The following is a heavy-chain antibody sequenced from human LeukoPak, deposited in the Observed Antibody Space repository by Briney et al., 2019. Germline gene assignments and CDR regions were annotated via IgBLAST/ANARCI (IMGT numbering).Heavy chain of an antibody. CDR1: GFTFNSHW. Sequence: GGSLRLSCAASGFTFNSHWMHWVRQAPGKGLMWVSTVSPVGTDTNYADSVRGRFTISRDNAKNSLYLQMSNLRAEDTAVYFCARGGGLDVWGQGATVTVSS. D-gene: IGHD3-16*01. CDR2: VSPVGTDT. J-gene: IGHJ6*02. CDR3: ARGGGLDV. V-gene: IGHV3-74*01.